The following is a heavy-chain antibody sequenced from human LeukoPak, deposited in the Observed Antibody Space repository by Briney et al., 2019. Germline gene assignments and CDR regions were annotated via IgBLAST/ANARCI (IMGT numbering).Heavy chain of an antibody. Sequence: GGSLRLSSAASAFTFSDYYMSWVRQAPGKGLEWISYMSTTGSTIYYADSVKGRFTISRDNAKSSLYLQMNSLRAEDTAVYYCARAPVRGVIIYFDYWGQGTLVSVSS. V-gene: IGHV3-11*01. CDR3: ARAPVRGVIIYFDY. CDR1: AFTFSDYY. J-gene: IGHJ4*02. D-gene: IGHD3-10*01. CDR2: MSTTGSTI.